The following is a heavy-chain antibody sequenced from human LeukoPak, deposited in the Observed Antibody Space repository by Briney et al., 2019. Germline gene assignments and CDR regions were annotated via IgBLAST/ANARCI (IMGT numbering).Heavy chain of an antibody. CDR2: IYYSGST. CDR1: GDSISSYS. D-gene: IGHD3-3*01. CDR3: ARGSGYDFLMGY. J-gene: IGHJ4*02. Sequence: SETLSLTCTVSGDSISSYSWSWIRQPPGKGLEWIGYIYYSGSTNYNPSLKSRVTISIDTSKNQLSLNLSSVTAADTAVYYCARGSGYDFLMGYWGQGTLVTVSS. V-gene: IGHV4-59*01.